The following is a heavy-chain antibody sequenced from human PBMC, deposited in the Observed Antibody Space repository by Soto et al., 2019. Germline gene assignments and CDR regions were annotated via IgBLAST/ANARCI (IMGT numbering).Heavy chain of an antibody. J-gene: IGHJ4*02. D-gene: IGHD6-13*01. CDR1: GGTFSSYA. Sequence: ASVKVSCKASGGTFSSYAISWVRQAPGQGLEWMGGIIPIFGTANYAQKFQGRVTITADESTSTAYMELSSLRSEDTAVYYCAREARPLSFDDRWGSWYLRYFDYWGQGTLVTVSS. CDR3: AREARPLSFDDRWGSWYLRYFDY. V-gene: IGHV1-69*13. CDR2: IIPIFGTA.